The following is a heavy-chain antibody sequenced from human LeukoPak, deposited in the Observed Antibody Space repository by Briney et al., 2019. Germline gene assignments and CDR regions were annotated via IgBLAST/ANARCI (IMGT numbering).Heavy chain of an antibody. V-gene: IGHV3-30*18. J-gene: IGHJ6*02. CDR3: AKDPWRIVVVPAAMYPNYGMDV. CDR2: ISYDGSNK. Sequence: GGSLRPSCAASGFTSSSYGMHWVRQAPGKGLEWVAVISYDGSNKYYADSVKGRFTISRDNSKNTLYLQMNSLRAEDTAVYYCAKDPWRIVVVPAAMYPNYGMDVWGQGTTVTVSS. CDR1: GFTSSSYG. D-gene: IGHD2-2*01.